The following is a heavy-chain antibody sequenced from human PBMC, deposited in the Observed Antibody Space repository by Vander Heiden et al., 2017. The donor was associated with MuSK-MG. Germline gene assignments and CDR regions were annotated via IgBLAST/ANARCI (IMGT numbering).Heavy chain of an antibody. J-gene: IGHJ5*02. Sequence: QVQLVQSGADVKKPGASVKVSCKASGYTFTGYYMYWVRQAPGQGLEWMGWINPNTGGTKYAQKLQVRVTMTRDTSISTADMELSSMTSDETAVYYCARVLATAQSGRDWFDPWGQGTLVTVYS. V-gene: IGHV1-2*02. CDR2: INPNTGGT. CDR1: GYTFTGYY. CDR3: ARVLATAQSGRDWFDP. D-gene: IGHD3-10*01.